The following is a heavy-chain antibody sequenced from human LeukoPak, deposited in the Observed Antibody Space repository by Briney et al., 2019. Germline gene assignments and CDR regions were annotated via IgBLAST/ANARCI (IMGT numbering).Heavy chain of an antibody. D-gene: IGHD1-26*01. Sequence: GESLKISCKGSGYNFISYWIGWVRQMPGNGLEWMGIIYPGDSDTRYNPSFQGQVTISADKSISTAYLNWSSLKASDTAMYYCAXLGLVGLLRKSDIFDIWGQGTMVTVSS. CDR2: IYPGDSDT. J-gene: IGHJ3*02. CDR3: AXLGLVGLLRKSDIFDI. V-gene: IGHV5-51*01. CDR1: GYNFISYW.